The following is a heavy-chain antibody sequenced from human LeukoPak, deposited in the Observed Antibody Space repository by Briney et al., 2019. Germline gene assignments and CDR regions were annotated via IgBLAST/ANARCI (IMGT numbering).Heavy chain of an antibody. D-gene: IGHD3-10*01. V-gene: IGHV3-15*01. CDR1: GFTFSNAW. J-gene: IGHJ4*02. CDR3: TMDKGWFGELFSY. CDR2: IKSKTDGGTT. Sequence: PGGSLRLSCAASGFTFSNAWMSWVRQAPGKGLEWVGRIKSKTDGGTTDYAAPVKGRFTISRDDSKNTLYLQMNSLKTEDIAVYYCTMDKGWFGELFSYWGQGTLVTVSS.